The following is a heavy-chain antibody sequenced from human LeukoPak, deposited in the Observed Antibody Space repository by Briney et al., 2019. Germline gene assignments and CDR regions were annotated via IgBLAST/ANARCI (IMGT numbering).Heavy chain of an antibody. Sequence: SETLCLTCTVSGGSISKYYWTWIRQPAGKGLEWIGRIHSSGSTNYSPSLKSRLTMSVDTSQNQVSLKLSSVTAADTAVYYCARRSGQSAFDIWGQGTMVTVSS. V-gene: IGHV4-4*07. CDR2: IHSSGST. CDR3: ARRSGQSAFDI. CDR1: GGSISKYY. J-gene: IGHJ3*02. D-gene: IGHD1-14*01.